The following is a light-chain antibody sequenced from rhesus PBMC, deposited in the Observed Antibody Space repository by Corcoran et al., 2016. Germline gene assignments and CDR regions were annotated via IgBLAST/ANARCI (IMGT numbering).Light chain of an antibody. V-gene: IGKV3-40*03. CDR2: STY. CDR1: ESVGSY. Sequence: EIVMTQSPATLSLSPGETATLSCRASESVGSYLAWYQQKPGQFPKLLVHSTYFRATGIPDRFSGSGSRTEFTLTISSLEPEDVGVYHCQQYNDLLPTFGQGTKVEIK. CDR3: QQYNDLLPT. J-gene: IGKJ1*01.